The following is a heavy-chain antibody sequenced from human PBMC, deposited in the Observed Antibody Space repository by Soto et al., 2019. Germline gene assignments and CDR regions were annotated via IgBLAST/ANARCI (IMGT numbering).Heavy chain of an antibody. CDR3: ATSSPGAQYYYYGMDV. J-gene: IGHJ6*02. CDR2: IYPGDSDT. CDR1: GYSFSSYW. V-gene: IGHV5-51*01. Sequence: GESLKISCKGSGYSFSSYWIGWVLQIPWKGLEWMGIIYPGDSDTRYSPSFQGQVTISADKSISTAYLQWSSLKASDTAMYYCATSSPGAQYYYYGMDVWGQGTTVTVSS.